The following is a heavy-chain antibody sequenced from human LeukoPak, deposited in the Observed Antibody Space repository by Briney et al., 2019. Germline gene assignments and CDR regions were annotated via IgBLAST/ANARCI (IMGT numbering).Heavy chain of an antibody. J-gene: IGHJ4*02. D-gene: IGHD5-12*01. Sequence: SETLSLTCTVSGGSISSHYWSWIRQPPGKGLEWIGYIYYSGSTNYNPSLKSRVTISVDTSKNQFSLKLSSVTAADTAVYYCASVVATITGFDYWGQGTLVTVSS. CDR2: IYYSGST. CDR3: ASVVATITGFDY. CDR1: GGSISSHY. V-gene: IGHV4-59*08.